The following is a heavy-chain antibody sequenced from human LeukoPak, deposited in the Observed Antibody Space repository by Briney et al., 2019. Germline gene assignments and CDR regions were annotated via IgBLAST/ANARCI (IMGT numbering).Heavy chain of an antibody. J-gene: IGHJ4*02. CDR2: INHSGST. Sequence: PSETLSLTCAVYGGSFSGYYLSWIRQPPGKGLEWIGEINHSGSTNYNPSLKSRVTISVDTSKNQFSMKLSSVTAADTAVYYCATSLRLIAVAADFDYWGQGTLVTVSS. CDR3: ATSLRLIAVAADFDY. D-gene: IGHD6-19*01. V-gene: IGHV4-34*01. CDR1: GGSFSGYY.